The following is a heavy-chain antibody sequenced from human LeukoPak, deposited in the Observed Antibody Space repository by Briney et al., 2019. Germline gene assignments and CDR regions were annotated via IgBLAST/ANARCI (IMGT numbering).Heavy chain of an antibody. V-gene: IGHV3-11*01. CDR2: ISSSGSTI. D-gene: IGHD2-2*01. J-gene: IGHJ4*02. CDR1: GFTFSDYY. CDR3: ARAAYCSSTSCYGDFDY. Sequence: GGSLRLSCAASGFTFSDYYMSWIRQAPGKGLEWVSYISSSGSTIYYADSVKGRFTISRDNAKNSLYLQVNSLRAEDTAVYYCARAAYCSSTSCYGDFDYWGQGTLVTVSS.